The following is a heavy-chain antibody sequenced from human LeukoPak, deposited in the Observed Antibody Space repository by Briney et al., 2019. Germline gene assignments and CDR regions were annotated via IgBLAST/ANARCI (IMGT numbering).Heavy chain of an antibody. CDR3: AKEGGIVLMVYAISNWFDP. D-gene: IGHD2-8*01. V-gene: IGHV3-11*01. CDR1: RFTFSDYY. Sequence: PGGSPRLSCAASRFTFSDYYMSWIRQAPGKGLEWVSYISSSGSTIYYADSVEGRFTISGDNAKNTLYLQMNSLGAEDTAVYYCAKEGGIVLMVYAISNWFDPWGQGTLVTVSS. J-gene: IGHJ5*02. CDR2: ISSSGSTI.